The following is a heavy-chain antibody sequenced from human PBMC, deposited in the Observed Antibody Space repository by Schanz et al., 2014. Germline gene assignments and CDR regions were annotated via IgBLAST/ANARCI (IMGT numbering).Heavy chain of an antibody. CDR1: GFIFNDYY. J-gene: IGHJ4*02. V-gene: IGHV3-11*04. D-gene: IGHD3-10*01. CDR3: ARDVHYHRSGSDDY. CDR2: ISRDGTTS. Sequence: VQLVESGGGFVQPGGSLRLSCAASGFIFNDYYMNWIRQAPGKGLEWLSYISRDGTTSYYADSVKGRFTISRDNAKNSLYLQMNSLRDDDTAMYYCARDVHYHRSGSDDYWGRGTLVTVSS.